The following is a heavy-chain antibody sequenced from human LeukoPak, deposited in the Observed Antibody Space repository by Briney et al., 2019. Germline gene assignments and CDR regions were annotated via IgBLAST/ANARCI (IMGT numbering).Heavy chain of an antibody. CDR1: GFSFSTYG. D-gene: IGHD3-22*01. Sequence: PGGSLRLSCAASGFSFSTYGFHWVRQAPGKGLEWVTFIRFDGGKKNYADSVKGRFTISRDNSKDTLYLQMNSLRAEDTAVYYCAKDPGYYDSSGYYDYWGQGTLVTVSS. V-gene: IGHV3-30*02. CDR3: AKDPGYYDSSGYYDY. CDR2: IRFDGGKK. J-gene: IGHJ4*02.